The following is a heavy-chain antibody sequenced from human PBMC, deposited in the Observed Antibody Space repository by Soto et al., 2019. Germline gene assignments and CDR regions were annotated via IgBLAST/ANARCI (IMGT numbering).Heavy chain of an antibody. CDR1: GGSISSSNW. CDR2: IYHSGST. J-gene: IGHJ6*02. V-gene: IGHV4-4*02. D-gene: IGHD1-26*01. CDR3: ARVSGSYYYGMDV. Sequence: SETLSLTCAVSGGSISSSNWWRWVRQPPGKGLEWIGEIYHSGSTNYNPSLKSRVTISVDKSKNQFSLKLSSVTAADTAVYYCARVSGSYYYGMDVWGHGTTVTVS.